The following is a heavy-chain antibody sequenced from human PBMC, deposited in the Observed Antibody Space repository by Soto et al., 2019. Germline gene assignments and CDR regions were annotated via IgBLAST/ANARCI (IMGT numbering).Heavy chain of an antibody. CDR3: ARVDCSSTSCYGDFDY. V-gene: IGHV4-59*01. CDR2: IYYSGST. Sequence: SETLSLTCTVSGGYISSYYWSWIRQPPGKGLEWIGYIYYSGSTNYNPSLKSRVTISVDTSKNQFSLKLSSVTAADTAVYYCARVDCSSTSCYGDFDYWGQGTLVTVSS. D-gene: IGHD2-2*01. J-gene: IGHJ4*02. CDR1: GGYISSYY.